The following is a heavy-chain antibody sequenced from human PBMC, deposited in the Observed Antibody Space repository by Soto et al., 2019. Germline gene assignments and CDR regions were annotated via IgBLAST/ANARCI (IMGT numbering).Heavy chain of an antibody. J-gene: IGHJ6*02. D-gene: IGHD2-2*01. V-gene: IGHV1-3*01. CDR2: IHAGNGNT. CDR1: GYTFTTYS. CDR3: VRAACSSTSCYNYYAYGMDV. Sequence: ASVKVSCKASGYTFTTYSMHCVLQSPLQRLDWMGWIHAGNGNTEHSQKFQGRVTITRDTSASTAYLELGSLRSEDTAVYYCVRAACSSTSCYNYYAYGMDVWGQGTAVTVSS.